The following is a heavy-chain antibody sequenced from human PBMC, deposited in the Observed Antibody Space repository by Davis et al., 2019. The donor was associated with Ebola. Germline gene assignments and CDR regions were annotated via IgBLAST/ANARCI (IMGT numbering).Heavy chain of an antibody. Sequence: AASVKVSCKASGYTFTSYAMHWVRQAPGQRLEWMGWINAGNGNTKYSQKFQGRVTITRDTSASTAYMELSSLRSEDTAVYYCARGAWDCSGGSCLTTSGFYYYYAMDVWGQGTTVTVSS. CDR2: INAGNGNT. J-gene: IGHJ6*02. D-gene: IGHD2-15*01. CDR3: ARGAWDCSGGSCLTTSGFYYYYAMDV. CDR1: GYTFTSYA. V-gene: IGHV1-3*01.